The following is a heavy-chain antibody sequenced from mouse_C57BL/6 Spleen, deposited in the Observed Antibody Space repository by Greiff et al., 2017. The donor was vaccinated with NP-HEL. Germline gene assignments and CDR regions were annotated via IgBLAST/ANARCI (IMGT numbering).Heavy chain of an antibody. D-gene: IGHD1-1*01. CDR1: GYTFTSYW. CDR3: ARGVQFITTVVAYYFDY. J-gene: IGHJ2*01. V-gene: IGHV1-50*01. CDR2: IDPSDSYT. Sequence: VQLQQPGAELVKPGASVKLSCKASGYTFTSYWMQWVKQRPGQGLEWIGEIDPSDSYTNYNQKFKGKATLTVDTSSSTAYMQLSSLTSEDSAVYYCARGVQFITTVVAYYFDYWGQGTTLTVSS.